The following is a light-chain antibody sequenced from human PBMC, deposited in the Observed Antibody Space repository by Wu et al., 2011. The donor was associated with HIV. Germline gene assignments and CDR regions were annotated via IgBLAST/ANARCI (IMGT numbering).Light chain of an antibody. CDR3: QHSDNWPLT. Sequence: ATLSCRASQSISTYLAWYQQKPGQAPRLLILVHPTGPLASQTGSEALGSGTDFTLSISSLEPEDFAVYYCQHSDNWPLTFGQGTRLEIK. V-gene: IGKV3-11*01. CDR1: QSISTY. J-gene: IGKJ5*01. CDR2: VHP.